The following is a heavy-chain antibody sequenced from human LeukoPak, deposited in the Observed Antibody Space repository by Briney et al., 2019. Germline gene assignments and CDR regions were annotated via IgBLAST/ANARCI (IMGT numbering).Heavy chain of an antibody. CDR2: IIPILGIA. V-gene: IGHV1-69*04. CDR3: ARETLTSPPSQFDP. Sequence: SVKVSCKASGGTFSSYAISWVRQAPGQGLEWMGRIIPILGIANYAQKFQGRVTITADKSTSTAYMELSSLRSEDTAVYYCARETLTSPPSQFDPWGQGTLVTVSS. J-gene: IGHJ5*02. D-gene: IGHD2-21*02. CDR1: GGTFSSYA.